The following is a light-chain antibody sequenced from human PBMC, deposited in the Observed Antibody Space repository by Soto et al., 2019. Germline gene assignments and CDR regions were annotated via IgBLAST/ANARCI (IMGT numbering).Light chain of an antibody. CDR2: ATS. V-gene: IGKV3D-20*01. CDR1: QALRSSY. CDR3: QQYGTSPRSIT. J-gene: IGKJ5*01. Sequence: EIVLTQSPATLSLSPGERATLSCGASQALRSSYLAWYQQKPGLAPRLLIYATSSRATGIPDRFSGGGSGTDFTLTINKLESEDFAVYYWQQYGTSPRSITFGQGTRLEIK.